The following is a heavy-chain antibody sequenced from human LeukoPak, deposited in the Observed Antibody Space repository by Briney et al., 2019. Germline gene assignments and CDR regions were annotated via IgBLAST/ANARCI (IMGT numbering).Heavy chain of an antibody. CDR1: GGSISSYY. Sequence: SETLSLTCTVSGGSISSYYWSWIRQPPGKGLEWIGYIYYSGSTNYNPSLKSRVTISVDTSKNQFSLKLSSVTAADTAVYYCARDLTWGESGAFDIWGQGTMVTVSS. CDR2: IYYSGST. J-gene: IGHJ3*02. CDR3: ARDLTWGESGAFDI. V-gene: IGHV4-59*01. D-gene: IGHD3-9*01.